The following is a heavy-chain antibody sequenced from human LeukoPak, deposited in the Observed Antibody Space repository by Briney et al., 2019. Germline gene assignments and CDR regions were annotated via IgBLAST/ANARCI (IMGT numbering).Heavy chain of an antibody. D-gene: IGHD2-21*02. CDR1: GFTFSTYW. V-gene: IGHV3-7*01. Sequence: PGGSLRLFCAASGFTFSTYWMNWSRQAPGKGLEWVSNINQDASEINYVDSVRGRFTISRDNAKNALHLQMNSLRAEDTAVYYCATDRDNSDWQKRFDSWGQGTLVTVSS. J-gene: IGHJ4*02. CDR3: ATDRDNSDWQKRFDS. CDR2: INQDASEI.